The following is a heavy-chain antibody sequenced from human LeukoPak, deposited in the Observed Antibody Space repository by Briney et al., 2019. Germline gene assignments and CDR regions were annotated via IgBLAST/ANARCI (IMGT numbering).Heavy chain of an antibody. V-gene: IGHV4-30-4*08. CDR2: IYYSGST. CDR3: ARVVTQGYFDY. CDR1: GGSISSGDYY. Sequence: SETLSLTCTVSGGSISSGDYYWSWIRQPPGKGLEWIGYIYYSGSTYYNPSLKSRVTISVDTSKNQFSLKLTSVTAADTAVNYCARVVTQGYFDYWGQGTLVTVSS. J-gene: IGHJ4*02. D-gene: IGHD4-23*01.